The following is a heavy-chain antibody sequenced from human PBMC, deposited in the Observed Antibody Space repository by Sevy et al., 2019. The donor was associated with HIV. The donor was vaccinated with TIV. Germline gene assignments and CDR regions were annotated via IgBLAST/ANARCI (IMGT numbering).Heavy chain of an antibody. Sequence: GGSLRLSCAASGFTFSSYGMHWVRQAPGKGLEWVAVISYDGSNKYYADSVKGRFTISRDNSKNTLYLQMNSLRAEDTAVYYCAKDRTRITPYYLDYWGQGTLVTVSS. CDR3: AKDRTRITPYYLDY. CDR2: ISYDGSNK. J-gene: IGHJ4*02. CDR1: GFTFSSYG. V-gene: IGHV3-30*18. D-gene: IGHD3-10*01.